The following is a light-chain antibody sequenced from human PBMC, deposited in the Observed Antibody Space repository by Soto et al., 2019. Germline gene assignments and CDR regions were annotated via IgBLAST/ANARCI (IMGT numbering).Light chain of an antibody. CDR2: GNN. Sequence: QSVLTQPPSASATPGQRVTISCSGSNSNIGTNTVNWYQQLPGTAPRLLIYGNNNRPSGVPDRFSGSKSGTSASLAITGLQAEDEADYYCQSYDSSLSGYVFGTGTKV. J-gene: IGLJ1*01. V-gene: IGLV1-40*01. CDR3: QSYDSSLSGYV. CDR1: NSNIGTNT.